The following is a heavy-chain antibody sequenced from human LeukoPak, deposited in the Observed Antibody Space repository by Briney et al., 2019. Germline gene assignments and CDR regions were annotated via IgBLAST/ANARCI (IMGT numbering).Heavy chain of an antibody. CDR1: GCTFSDYL. CDR3: ARDGGSTFLDFDF. D-gene: IGHD2-15*01. J-gene: IGHJ4*02. V-gene: IGHV1-2*04. CDR2: INPDSGDT. Sequence: ASVKVSCKTSGCTFSDYLVHWVRQAPGQGLVWMGWINPDSGDTKYAQKFQGWVTMTRDTSISTIYLEVSRLKSDDTAIYYCARDGGSTFLDFDFWGQGTLVTVSS.